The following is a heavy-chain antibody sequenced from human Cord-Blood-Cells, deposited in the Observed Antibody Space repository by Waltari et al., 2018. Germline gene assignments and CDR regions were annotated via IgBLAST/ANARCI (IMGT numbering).Heavy chain of an antibody. CDR1: GYSFTSYW. J-gene: IGHJ4*02. V-gene: IGHV5-51*01. Sequence: EVQLVQSGAEVKKPGESLKISCKGSGYSFTSYWIGRVRQMAGKGLEWMGAIYPGDSDTGYSPSVQGQITISAYKSISTAYLQWSSLEASDTAMYYCASVYSGYDYFDYWGQGTLVTVSS. CDR2: IYPGDSDT. CDR3: ASVYSGYDYFDY. D-gene: IGHD5-12*01.